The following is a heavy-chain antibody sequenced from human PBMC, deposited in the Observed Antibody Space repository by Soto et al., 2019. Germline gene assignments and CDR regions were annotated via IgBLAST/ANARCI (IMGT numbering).Heavy chain of an antibody. Sequence: EVQLVESGGGLVKPGGSLRLSCAASGFTFSNAWMNWVRQAPGKGLEWVGRIKSKTDGGTTDYAAPVKGRFTISRDDSKNTLYLQMNSLKTEDTAVYYCTTGPDSYHLYYYYGMDVWGQGTTVTVSS. CDR2: IKSKTDGGTT. D-gene: IGHD3-3*02. CDR1: GFTFSNAW. J-gene: IGHJ6*02. CDR3: TTGPDSYHLYYYYGMDV. V-gene: IGHV3-15*07.